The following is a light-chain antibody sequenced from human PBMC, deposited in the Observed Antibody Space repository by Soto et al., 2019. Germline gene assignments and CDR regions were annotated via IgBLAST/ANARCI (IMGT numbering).Light chain of an antibody. J-gene: IGKJ3*01. CDR2: GAS. V-gene: IGKV3-20*01. Sequence: EVVLTQSPGTLSLSPGERATLSCRASQSVRSSYVAWYQQKPGQAPRLLIYGASSRATGIPARFSGSGSGTDFTLTISRLEPEDFAVYYCQQYGSSTFTFGPGTTVDIK. CDR3: QQYGSSTFT. CDR1: QSVRSSY.